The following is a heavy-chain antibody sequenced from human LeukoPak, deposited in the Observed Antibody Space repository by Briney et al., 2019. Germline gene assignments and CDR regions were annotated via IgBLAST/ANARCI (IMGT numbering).Heavy chain of an antibody. CDR1: GFTFNNYG. Sequence: GGSLRLSCAASGFTFNNYGMHYVRQAPGKGLEWVAVISDDGRNKNYADSVKGRFTISRDSSNNTLYLQMNSLRAEDTGVYFCAKDRETTASGTFDFRGQGTLVTVSS. D-gene: IGHD6-13*01. J-gene: IGHJ4*02. V-gene: IGHV3-30*18. CDR3: AKDRETTASGTFDF. CDR2: ISDDGRNK.